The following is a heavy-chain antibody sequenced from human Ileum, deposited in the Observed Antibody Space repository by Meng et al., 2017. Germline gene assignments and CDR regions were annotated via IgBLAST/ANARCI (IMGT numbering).Heavy chain of an antibody. V-gene: IGHV3-74*01. CDR3: ARDKPHNWFDP. CDR1: GFTFSSYW. J-gene: IGHJ5*02. Sequence: VRLVGSGGGVVQPGRSLGVSCAASGFTFSSYWMHWVRQAPGKGLVWVARINTDGSDTRYADSVKGRFTISRDNAQNMVYLQMNSLRAEDTAVYYCARDKPHNWFDPWGQGTLVTVSS. CDR2: INTDGSDT.